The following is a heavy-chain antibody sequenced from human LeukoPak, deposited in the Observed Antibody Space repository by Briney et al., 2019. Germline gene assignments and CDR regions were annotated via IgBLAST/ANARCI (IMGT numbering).Heavy chain of an antibody. CDR2: INPSGGST. CDR1: GYTFTSYY. J-gene: IGHJ4*02. Sequence: ASVKVSCKASGYTFTSYYMHWVRQAPGQGLEWMGIINPSGGSTSYAQKFQGRVTMTRDTSISTAYMELSRLTSDDTAVYYCARERSDSSSWYPKYWGQGTLVTVSS. CDR3: ARERSDSSSWYPKY. V-gene: IGHV1-46*01. D-gene: IGHD6-13*01.